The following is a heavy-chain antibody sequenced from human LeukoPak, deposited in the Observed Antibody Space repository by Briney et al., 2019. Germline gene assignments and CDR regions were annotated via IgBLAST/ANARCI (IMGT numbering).Heavy chain of an antibody. CDR1: GGSISSYY. CDR3: AKVASSVWFGMLGAFEL. J-gene: IGHJ3*01. D-gene: IGHD3-10*01. V-gene: IGHV4-59*01. CDR2: ISYSGST. Sequence: SETLSLTCTVSGGSISSYYWSWIRQPPGKGLEWIGYISYSGSTNYNPSLKSRVTISVDTSKNQFSLKLSSVTAADTAVYYCAKVASSVWFGMLGAFELWGQGTMVTVSS.